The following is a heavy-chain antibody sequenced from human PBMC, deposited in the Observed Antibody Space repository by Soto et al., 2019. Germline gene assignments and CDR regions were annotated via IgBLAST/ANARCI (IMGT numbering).Heavy chain of an antibody. V-gene: IGHV1-18*01. CDR2: ISAYNGNT. J-gene: IGHJ4*02. Sequence: GASVKVSCKASGYTFTSYGISWVRQAPGQGLEWMGWISAYNGNTNYAQKLQGRVTMTTDTSTSTAYMELRSLRSDDTAVYYCARAEIYDFWSGYYSDYWGQGTLVTVSS. D-gene: IGHD3-3*01. CDR1: GYTFTSYG. CDR3: ARAEIYDFWSGYYSDY.